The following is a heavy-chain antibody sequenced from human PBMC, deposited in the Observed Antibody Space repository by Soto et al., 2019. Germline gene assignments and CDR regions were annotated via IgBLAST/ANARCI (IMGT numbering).Heavy chain of an antibody. CDR3: AKDGDGWKEQQLVPYYFGY. CDR2: ISSDGTNR. J-gene: IGHJ4*02. Sequence: VQLVASGGGVVQPGRFLRLSCAASGFVFSGYAMHWARQAPGKGLEWVDVISSDGTNRYYADSVMGRFTISRDNSKNTLYLQMSSRRAEDTAVYYCAKDGDGWKEQQLVPYYFGYWGQGTLVSVSS. D-gene: IGHD6-13*01. V-gene: IGHV3-30*18. CDR1: GFVFSGYA.